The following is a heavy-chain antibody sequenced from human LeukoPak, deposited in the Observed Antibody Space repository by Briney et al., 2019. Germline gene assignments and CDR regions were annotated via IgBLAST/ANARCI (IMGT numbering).Heavy chain of an antibody. D-gene: IGHD6-19*01. V-gene: IGHV3-30-3*02. CDR2: ISYDGSNK. CDR3: AKRAIAVAGTGCNFDY. Sequence: GGSLRLSCAASGFTFSSYAMHWVRQAPGKGLEWVAVISYDGSNKYYADSVKGRFTISRDNSKNTLYLQMNSLRAEDTAVYYCAKRAIAVAGTGCNFDYWGQGTLVTVSS. J-gene: IGHJ4*02. CDR1: GFTFSSYA.